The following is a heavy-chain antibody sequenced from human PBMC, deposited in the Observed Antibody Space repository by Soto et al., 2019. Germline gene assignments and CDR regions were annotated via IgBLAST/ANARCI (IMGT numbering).Heavy chain of an antibody. CDR2: IYYSGST. CDR1: GGSISSSSYY. Sequence: NPSETLSLTCTVSGGSISSSSYYWGWIRQPPGKGLEWIGSIYYSGSTYYNPSLKSRVTISVDTSKNQFSLKLSSVTAADTAVYYCARHLGHSSSFMNWFDPWGQGTLVTVSS. V-gene: IGHV4-39*01. D-gene: IGHD6-6*01. J-gene: IGHJ5*02. CDR3: ARHLGHSSSFMNWFDP.